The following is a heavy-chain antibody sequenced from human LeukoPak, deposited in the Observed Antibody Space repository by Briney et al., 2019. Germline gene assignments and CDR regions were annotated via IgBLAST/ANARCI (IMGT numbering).Heavy chain of an antibody. J-gene: IGHJ4*02. D-gene: IGHD3-10*01. Sequence: GGSLRLSCLASGFTFRDYGLGWVRQAPGMGLEWVSFIRSRIYGGAPEYAASVRGRFSVSRDDSESIAYLQMNNLKSEDTAVYYCARGQTVSGAKYYFDFWSPGTLVTVSS. V-gene: IGHV3-49*04. CDR1: GFTFRDYG. CDR2: IRSRIYGGAP. CDR3: ARGQTVSGAKYYFDF.